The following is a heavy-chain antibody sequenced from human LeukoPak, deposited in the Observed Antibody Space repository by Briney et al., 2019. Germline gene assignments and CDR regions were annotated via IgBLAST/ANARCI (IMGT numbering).Heavy chain of an antibody. V-gene: IGHV1-2*02. CDR3: ARDLGYCSGGSCYSSWFDP. CDR2: INPNSGGT. CDR1: GYTFTGYY. Sequence: ASVKVSCKASGYTFTGYYMHWVRQAPGQGLEWMGWINPNSGGTNYAQKFQGRVTMTRDTSISTAYMELSRLRSDDTAVYCCARDLGYCSGGSCYSSWFDPWGQGTLVTVSS. D-gene: IGHD2-15*01. J-gene: IGHJ5*02.